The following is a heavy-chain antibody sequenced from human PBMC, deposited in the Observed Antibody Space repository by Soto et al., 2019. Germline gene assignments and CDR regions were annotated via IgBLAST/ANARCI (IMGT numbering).Heavy chain of an antibody. D-gene: IGHD2-2*01. V-gene: IGHV1-2*04. Sequence: ASVKVSCKASGYIFTDYYMHWVRQAPGQELEWMGRINPNSGGTNYAQKFQGWVTMTRDTSISTAYMELSRLRSDDTAVYYCAGDVGVPAALDAFDIWGQGTMVTVSS. CDR1: GYIFTDYY. CDR2: INPNSGGT. J-gene: IGHJ3*02. CDR3: AGDVGVPAALDAFDI.